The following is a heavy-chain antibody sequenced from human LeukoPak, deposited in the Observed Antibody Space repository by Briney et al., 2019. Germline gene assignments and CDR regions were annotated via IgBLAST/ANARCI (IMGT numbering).Heavy chain of an antibody. CDR3: AKDVCTSPRCLLYFDS. Sequence: ETLSLTCAVYGGSFSGYYWSWIRQAPGKGPEWVSGISGFNTYYADSVKGRFTIFRDNSKNVLYLQMDRLRAEDTAVYSCAKDVCTSPRCLLYFDSWGQGTLVTVSS. CDR1: GGSFSGYY. V-gene: IGHV3-23*01. CDR2: ISGFNT. J-gene: IGHJ4*02. D-gene: IGHD2-8*01.